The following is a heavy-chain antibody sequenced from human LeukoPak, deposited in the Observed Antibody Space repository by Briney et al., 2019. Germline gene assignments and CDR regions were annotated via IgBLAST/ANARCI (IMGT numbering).Heavy chain of an antibody. V-gene: IGHV3-21*01. CDR3: AREVIVVVPAPGYYYYYGMDV. CDR2: ISSSSSYI. CDR1: GFTFSSYS. Sequence: GGSLRLSCAASGFTFSSYSMNWVRQAPGKGLEWVSSISSSSSYIYYADSVKGRFTISRDNAKNSLYLQMNSLRAEDTAVYYCAREVIVVVPAPGYYYYYGMDVWGQGTTVTVSS. D-gene: IGHD2-2*01. J-gene: IGHJ6*02.